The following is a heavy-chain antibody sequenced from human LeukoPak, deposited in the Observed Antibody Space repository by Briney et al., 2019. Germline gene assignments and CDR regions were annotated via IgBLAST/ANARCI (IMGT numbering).Heavy chain of an antibody. CDR2: IYYSGST. D-gene: IGHD2-2*01. CDR1: GGSISSGGYY. J-gene: IGHJ4*02. CDR3: ARLGSVGCSSTSCSGDY. Sequence: SETLSLTCTVSGGSISSGGYYWSWIRQPPGKGLEWIGYIYYSGSTNYNPSLKSRVTISVDTSKNQFSLKLSSVTAADTAVYYCARLGSVGCSSTSCSGDYWGQGTLVTVSS. V-gene: IGHV4-61*08.